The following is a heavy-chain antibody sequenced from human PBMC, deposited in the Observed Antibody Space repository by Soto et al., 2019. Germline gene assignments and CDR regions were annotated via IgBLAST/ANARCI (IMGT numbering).Heavy chain of an antibody. Sequence: QVQLVESGGGLVKPGGSLRLSCAASGFTFSDYYMSWIRQAPGKGLEWVSYISSSSSYTNYADSVKGRFTISRDNAKNSLYLQMISVRAEDTAVYYCARLIAARRYYYYGMDVWGQGTTVTVSS. CDR2: ISSSSSYT. CDR1: GFTFSDYY. CDR3: ARLIAARRYYYYGMDV. V-gene: IGHV3-11*06. J-gene: IGHJ6*02. D-gene: IGHD6-6*01.